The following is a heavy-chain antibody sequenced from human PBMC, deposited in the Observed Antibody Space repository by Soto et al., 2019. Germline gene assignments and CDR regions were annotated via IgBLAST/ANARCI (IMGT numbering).Heavy chain of an antibody. D-gene: IGHD3-3*02. CDR3: VKDAPQPFSD. Sequence: ESAGGLVQPGGSLRISCAASGFVFSDYAMSWVRQAPGKGLEWLSAISGDAHDTYYAASVKGRFTISRDNSKNTLYLQMDSLRVEDTARYYCVKDAPQPFSDWGRGTLVTVSS. V-gene: IGHV3-23*01. CDR2: ISGDAHDT. CDR1: GFVFSDYA. J-gene: IGHJ4*02.